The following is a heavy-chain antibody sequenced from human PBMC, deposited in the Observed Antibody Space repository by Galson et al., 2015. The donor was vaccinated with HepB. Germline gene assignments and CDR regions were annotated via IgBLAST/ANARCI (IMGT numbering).Heavy chain of an antibody. V-gene: IGHV3-30-3*01. CDR3: ARDSPRYYDNRNYYYYGMDV. D-gene: IGHD3-9*01. CDR2: ISYDGSNK. CDR1: GFTFSSYA. Sequence: SLRLSCAASGFTFSSYAMHWVRQAPGKGLEWVAVISYDGSNKYYADSVKGRFTISRDNSKNTLYLQMNSLRAEDTAVYYCARDSPRYYDNRNYYYYGMDVWGQGTAVTVSS. J-gene: IGHJ6*02.